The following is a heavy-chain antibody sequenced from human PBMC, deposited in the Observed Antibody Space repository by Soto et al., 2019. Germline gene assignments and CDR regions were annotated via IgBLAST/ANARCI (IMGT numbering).Heavy chain of an antibody. CDR3: AREQVGVAARPNPFYYYYYGMDV. Sequence: GSLRLSCAASGLTVSSNYMSWVRQAPGKGLEWVSVIYSGGSTYYADSVKGRFTISRDNSKNTLYLQMNSLRAEDTAVYYCAREQVGVAARPNPFYYYYYGMDVWGQGTTVTVSS. D-gene: IGHD6-6*01. V-gene: IGHV3-53*01. J-gene: IGHJ6*02. CDR2: IYSGGST. CDR1: GLTVSSNY.